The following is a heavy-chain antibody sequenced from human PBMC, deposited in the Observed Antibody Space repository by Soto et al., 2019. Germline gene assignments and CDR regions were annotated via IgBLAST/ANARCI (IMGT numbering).Heavy chain of an antibody. V-gene: IGHV1-69*12. CDR3: ARGHDSGFLFFDY. CDR2: IIPLFGTS. D-gene: IGHD3-22*01. J-gene: IGHJ4*02. CDR1: GGTFSAST. Sequence: QVQLVQSGAEVKKPGSSVKVSCKASGGTFSASTINWVRQAPGQRLEWMGGIIPLFGTSSYVQKFQGRVTITADVSTSTAYMELSSLRSDDTVVYYCARGHDSGFLFFDYWGQGTLVTASS.